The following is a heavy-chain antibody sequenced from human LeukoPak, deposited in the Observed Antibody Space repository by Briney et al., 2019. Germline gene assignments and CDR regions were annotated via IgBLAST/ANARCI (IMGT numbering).Heavy chain of an antibody. Sequence: ASVKVSCKASGFTFTRYHISWVRQAPGQGLEWMGWISAYNSNTNYAQKLQGRVTMTTDTSTSTTYMELRSLRSDDTAVYYCAREEGGSGSDYWGQGTLVTVSS. CDR3: AREEGGSGSDY. CDR1: GFTFTRYH. D-gene: IGHD1-26*01. CDR2: ISAYNSNT. J-gene: IGHJ4*02. V-gene: IGHV1-18*01.